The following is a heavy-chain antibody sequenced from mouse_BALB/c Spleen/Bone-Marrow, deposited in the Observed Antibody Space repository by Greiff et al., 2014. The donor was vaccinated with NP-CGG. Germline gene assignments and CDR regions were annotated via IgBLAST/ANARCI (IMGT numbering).Heavy chain of an antibody. CDR2: IGSGGSYT. CDR3: SRLSYDYDGAWFAY. D-gene: IGHD2-4*01. CDR1: GFTFSSYD. Sequence: EVQLVESGGDLVRPGGSLKLSCAASGFTFSSYDMSWVRQTPDKRLEWVATIGSGGSYTYYPDSVKGRFTISRDNAKNTLYLQMGSLKSEDTAMYYCSRLSYDYDGAWFAYWGQGTLVTVSA. V-gene: IGHV5-6*01. J-gene: IGHJ3*01.